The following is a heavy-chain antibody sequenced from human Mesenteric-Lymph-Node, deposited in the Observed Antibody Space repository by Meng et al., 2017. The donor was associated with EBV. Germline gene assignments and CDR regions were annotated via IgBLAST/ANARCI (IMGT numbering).Heavy chain of an antibody. V-gene: IGHV1-18*01. Sequence: QVQPVQSGPEMTKPGASVKVSRKASGYSFTSFLISWVRQAPGRGLEWMGWISTYNGNTHYAQNLQGRVTMTTDTSTSTAYMELRSLRFDDTAVYYCATDNWFDPWGQGTLVTVSS. CDR2: ISTYNGNT. J-gene: IGHJ5*02. CDR1: GYSFTSFL. CDR3: ATDNWFDP.